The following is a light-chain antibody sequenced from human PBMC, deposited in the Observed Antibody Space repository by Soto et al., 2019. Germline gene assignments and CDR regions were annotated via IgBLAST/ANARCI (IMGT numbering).Light chain of an antibody. CDR2: GAS. CDR3: QQYGTSSMYT. J-gene: IGKJ2*01. CDR1: QSVSSSY. V-gene: IGKV3-20*01. Sequence: EIVLTQSPGTLSLSPGERATLSCRASQSVSSSYLAWYQQKPGQAPRLLIYGASSRATGIPDRFSGSGSGTHLTLTISRLEPEDFAVYYCQQYGTSSMYTFGQGTKLEIK.